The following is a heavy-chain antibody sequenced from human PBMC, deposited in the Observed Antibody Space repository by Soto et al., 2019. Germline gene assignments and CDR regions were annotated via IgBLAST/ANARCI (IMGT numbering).Heavy chain of an antibody. V-gene: IGHV4-30-4*01. CDR2: IYYSGST. D-gene: IGHD3-22*01. Sequence: QVQLQESGPGLVKPSQTLSLTCTVSGGSISSGDYYWSWIRQPPGKGLEWIGYIYYSGSTYYNPSLKSRVTISVDTSKNQFSLKLSYVTDADTAVYYCASLYASSGYYPPAPDDYWGQGTLVTVSS. CDR3: ASLYASSGYYPPAPDDY. J-gene: IGHJ4*02. CDR1: GGSISSGDYY.